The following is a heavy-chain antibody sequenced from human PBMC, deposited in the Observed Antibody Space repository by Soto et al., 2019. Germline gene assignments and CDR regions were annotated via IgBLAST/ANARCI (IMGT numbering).Heavy chain of an antibody. J-gene: IGHJ3*02. CDR3: TRGPTYYYDSSGYPNDAFDI. D-gene: IGHD3-22*01. CDR2: IRSKAYGGTT. Sequence: PGGSLRLSCTASGFTFGDYAMSWFRQAPGKGPEWVGFIRSKAYGGTTEYAASVKGRFTISRDDSKSIAYLQMNSLKTEDTAVYYCTRGPTYYYDSSGYPNDAFDIWGQGTMVTVSS. V-gene: IGHV3-49*03. CDR1: GFTFGDYA.